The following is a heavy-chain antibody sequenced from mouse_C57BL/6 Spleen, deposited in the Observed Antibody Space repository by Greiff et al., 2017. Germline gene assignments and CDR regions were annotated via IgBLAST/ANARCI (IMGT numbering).Heavy chain of an antibody. CDR3: SRRNYYGSYFDY. V-gene: IGHV5-17*01. Sequence: EVHLVESGGGLVKPGGSLKLSCAASGYTFSDYGMHWVRQAPEKGLEWVAYISSGSSTIYYADTVKGRFTISRDNAKNTLFLQMTSLRSEDTAMYYGSRRNYYGSYFDYWGQGTTLTVSS. J-gene: IGHJ2*01. D-gene: IGHD1-1*01. CDR1: GYTFSDYG. CDR2: ISSGSSTI.